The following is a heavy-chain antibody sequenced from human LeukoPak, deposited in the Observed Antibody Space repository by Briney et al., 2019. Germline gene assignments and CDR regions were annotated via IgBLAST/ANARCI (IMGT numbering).Heavy chain of an antibody. CDR2: IYTSGST. Sequence: PSETLSLTCTVSGGSISSGSYYWSWIRQPAGKGLEWIGRIYTSGSTNYRPSLKSRVTISVDTSKNQFSLKLSSVTAADTAVYYCARGYCSGGSCYSLYFDYWGQGTLVTVSS. J-gene: IGHJ4*02. D-gene: IGHD2-15*01. CDR1: GGSISSGSYY. V-gene: IGHV4-61*02. CDR3: ARGYCSGGSCYSLYFDY.